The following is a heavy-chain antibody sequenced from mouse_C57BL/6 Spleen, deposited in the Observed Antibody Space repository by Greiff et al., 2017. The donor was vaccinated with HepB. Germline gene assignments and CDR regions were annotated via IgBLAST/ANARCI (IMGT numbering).Heavy chain of an antibody. J-gene: IGHJ4*01. D-gene: IGHD1-1*01. CDR2: IYPGSGST. CDR1: GYTFTSYW. V-gene: IGHV1-55*01. CDR3: ARYSYGNPYYYAMDY. Sequence: QVQLQQPGAELVKPGASVKMSCKASGYTFTSYWITWVKQRPGQGLEWIGDIYPGSGSTNYNEKFKSKATLTVDTSSSTAYMQLSSLTSEDSAVYYCARYSYGNPYYYAMDYWGQGTSVTVSS.